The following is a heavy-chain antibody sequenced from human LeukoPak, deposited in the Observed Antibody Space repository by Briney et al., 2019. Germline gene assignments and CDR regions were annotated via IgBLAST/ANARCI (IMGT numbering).Heavy chain of an antibody. CDR2: IYSGGST. D-gene: IGHD3-10*01. J-gene: IGHJ4*02. Sequence: GGSLRLPCAASGFTVSSNYMSWVRQAPGKGLEWVSVIYSGGSTYYADSVKGRFTISRDNAKNSLYLQMNSLRAEDTALYYCARRRVTVVRGVDITSYYFDYWGQGTLVTVSS. V-gene: IGHV3-66*01. CDR1: GFTVSSNY. CDR3: ARRRVTVVRGVDITSYYFDY.